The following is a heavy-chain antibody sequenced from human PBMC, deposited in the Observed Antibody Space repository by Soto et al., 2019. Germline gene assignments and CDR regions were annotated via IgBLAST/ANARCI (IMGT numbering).Heavy chain of an antibody. CDR2: ISGSGGST. V-gene: IGHV3-23*01. CDR3: AKVVSSSSSGFDY. CDR1: GFTFSSYA. J-gene: IGHJ4*02. D-gene: IGHD6-6*01. Sequence: GGSLRLSCAASGFTFSSYAMSWVRQAPGKGLEWVSAISGSGGSTYYADSVKGRFTISRDNSKNTLYLQMNSLRAEDTAVYYYAKVVSSSSSGFDYWGQGTLVTVSS.